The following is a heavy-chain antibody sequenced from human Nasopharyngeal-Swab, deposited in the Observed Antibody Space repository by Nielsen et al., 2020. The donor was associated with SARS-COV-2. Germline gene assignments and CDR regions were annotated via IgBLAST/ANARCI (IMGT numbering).Heavy chain of an antibody. CDR3: ARDRSSSWSVDF. Sequence: GGSLKISCAASGFTFSSHGLHWVRQAPGKGLEWVSFIAYDGSDKYYADSVKGRFTISRDDPKNTLYLQMNSLRAEDTAVYYCARDRSSSWSVDFWGQGTLVTVSS. J-gene: IGHJ4*02. CDR2: IAYDGSDK. D-gene: IGHD6-13*01. V-gene: IGHV3-30*03. CDR1: GFTFSSHG.